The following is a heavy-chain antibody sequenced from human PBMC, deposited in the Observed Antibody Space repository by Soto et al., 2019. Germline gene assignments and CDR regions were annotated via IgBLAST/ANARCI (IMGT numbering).Heavy chain of an antibody. Sequence: LRLSCAASGFTFSSYAMSCVRQAPGKGLEWVSAISGSGGSTYYADSVKGRFTISRDNSKNTLYLQMNSLRAEDTAVYYCAKDPGSSSRIGNYWGQGTLVTVSS. V-gene: IGHV3-23*01. J-gene: IGHJ4*02. CDR1: GFTFSSYA. CDR3: AKDPGSSSRIGNY. D-gene: IGHD6-13*01. CDR2: ISGSGGST.